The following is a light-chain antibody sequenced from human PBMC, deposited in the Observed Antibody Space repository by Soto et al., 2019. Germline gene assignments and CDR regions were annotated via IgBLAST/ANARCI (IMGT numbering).Light chain of an antibody. Sequence: QSALTQPASLSGSPGQSITISCTGTSSDIGGYNYVSCYQQHPGKAPKLMIYDVSNRPSGVSNRFPGSKSGNTASLTISGLQAEDEDDYYCNSYRASSSTHYVFGTGTKLTVL. CDR2: DVS. CDR1: SSDIGGYNY. V-gene: IGLV2-14*03. CDR3: NSYRASSSTHYV. J-gene: IGLJ1*01.